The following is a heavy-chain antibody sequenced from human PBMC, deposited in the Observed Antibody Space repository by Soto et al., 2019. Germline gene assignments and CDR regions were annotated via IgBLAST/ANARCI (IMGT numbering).Heavy chain of an antibody. CDR2: INHRGST. V-gene: IGHV4-34*01. Sequence: SETLSLTCAVYGGSFSGYYWSWIRQPPGKGLEWIGEINHRGSTNYNPSLKRRVTISVDTSKNQFSLKLNSVTAADTAVYYCARGSRVKIPAASGRDYYYLGLDVWGQGTAVT. CDR1: GGSFSGYY. J-gene: IGHJ6*02. CDR3: ARGSRVKIPAASGRDYYYLGLDV. D-gene: IGHD6-25*01.